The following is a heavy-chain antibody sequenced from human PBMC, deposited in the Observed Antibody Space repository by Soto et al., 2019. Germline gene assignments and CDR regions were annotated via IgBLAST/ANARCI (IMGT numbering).Heavy chain of an antibody. D-gene: IGHD4-17*01. J-gene: IGHJ1*01. CDR2: IYYSGST. V-gene: IGHV4-59*08. Sequence: SETLSLTCTVSGGSISTYYWSWIRQPPGKGLEWIGYIYYSGSTNYNPSLKSRVTISVDTSKNQFSLKLSSVTAADTAVYYCAMTTVTTLDEDPEYFQHWGQGTLVTVSS. CDR1: GGSISTYY. CDR3: AMTTVTTLDEDPEYFQH.